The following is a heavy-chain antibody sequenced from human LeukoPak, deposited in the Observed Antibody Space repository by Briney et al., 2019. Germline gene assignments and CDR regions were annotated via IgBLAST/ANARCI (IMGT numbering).Heavy chain of an antibody. CDR1: GFTFSSFT. D-gene: IGHD3-10*01. CDR3: ARDDGAGGPFDY. J-gene: IGHJ4*02. CDR2: ISSTSTYI. V-gene: IGHV3-21*01. Sequence: GGSLRLSCAASGFTFSSFTMNWVRQAPGKGLEWVSSISSTSTYIHYADSVKGRFTISRDNAKNSLYLQMNSLRAEDTAVYYCARDDGAGGPFDYWGQGTLVSVSS.